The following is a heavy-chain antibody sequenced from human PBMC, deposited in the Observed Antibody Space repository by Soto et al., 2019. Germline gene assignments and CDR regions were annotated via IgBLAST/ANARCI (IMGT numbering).Heavy chain of an antibody. CDR2: IYWDDDK. V-gene: IGHV2-5*02. Sequence: QITLKESGPTLVKPTQTLTLTCTFSGFSLSTNGVGVGWIRQPPGKALEWLALIYWDDDKHYSPALKNKLTVTKDSSKKQVVLTTTTMDPVDTATYYFATSKTWVDYLDYWGQGTVVTVSS. CDR1: GFSLSTNGVG. D-gene: IGHD1-26*01. J-gene: IGHJ4*02. CDR3: ATSKTWVDYLDY.